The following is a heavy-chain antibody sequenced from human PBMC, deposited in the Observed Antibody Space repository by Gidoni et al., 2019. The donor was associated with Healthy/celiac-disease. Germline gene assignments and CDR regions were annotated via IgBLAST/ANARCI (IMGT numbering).Heavy chain of an antibody. V-gene: IGHV4-39*01. CDR2: IYYSGTT. CDR1: AGAIRSSSYY. J-gene: IGHJ3*02. CDR3: ARQVSTTVVTDAFDI. D-gene: IGHD4-17*01. Sequence: QLPLQESGPGLVKPSATLSLTCTVPAGAIRSSSYYWGWIRQPPGKGVEWIGSIYYSGTTYYNPSLKSRVTISVDTSNHQFSLKLSDVTAADTAVYYCARQVSTTVVTDAFDIWGQGTMVTVSS.